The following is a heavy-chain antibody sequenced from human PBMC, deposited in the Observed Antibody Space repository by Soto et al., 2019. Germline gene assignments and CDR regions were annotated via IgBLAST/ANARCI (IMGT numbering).Heavy chain of an antibody. V-gene: IGHV4-59*01. CDR3: ARVHSSGYFDDY. D-gene: IGHD3-22*01. Sequence: QVQLQESGPGLVKPSETLSLTCSVSGGSISSYYWSWIRQSPGKGLEWIGYISNSGSTNYNPSLKSRATISVHTSKNPFSLKVSSVTAADTAVYYCARVHSSGYFDDYWGQGTLVTVSS. CDR1: GGSISSYY. CDR2: ISNSGST. J-gene: IGHJ4*02.